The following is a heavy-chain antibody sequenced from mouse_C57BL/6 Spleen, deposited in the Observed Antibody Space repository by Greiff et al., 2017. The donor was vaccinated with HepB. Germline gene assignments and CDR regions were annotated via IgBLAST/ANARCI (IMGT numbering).Heavy chain of an antibody. CDR1: GYTFTDYN. V-gene: IGHV1-22*01. CDR2: INPNNGGT. Sequence: EVQLQQSGPELVKPGASVKMSCKASGYTFTDYNMHWVKQSHGKSLEWIGYINPNNGGTSYNQKFKGKATLTVNKSSSTAYMELRSLTSEDSAVYYCTRDRDYDYVFAYWGQGTLVTVSA. CDR3: TRDRDYDYVFAY. D-gene: IGHD2-4*01. J-gene: IGHJ3*01.